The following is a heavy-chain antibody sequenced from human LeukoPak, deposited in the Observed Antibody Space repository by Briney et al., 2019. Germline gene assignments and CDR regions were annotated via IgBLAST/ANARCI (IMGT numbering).Heavy chain of an antibody. Sequence: GGSLRLSCAASGFTFDDYAMHWVRQAPGKGLEWVSGISWNSGSIGYADSVKGRFTISRDNAKNSLYLQMNSLRAEDTALYYCAKDYGQHWGQGTLVTVSS. CDR3: AKDYGQH. J-gene: IGHJ1*01. CDR2: ISWNSGSI. D-gene: IGHD4-17*01. CDR1: GFTFDDYA. V-gene: IGHV3-9*01.